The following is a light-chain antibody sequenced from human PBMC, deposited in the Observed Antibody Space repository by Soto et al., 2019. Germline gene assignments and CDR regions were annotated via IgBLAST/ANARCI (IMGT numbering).Light chain of an antibody. CDR3: SSYTSSSTPLV. Sequence: QSALTQPASGSGSPGQSITISCTGTSSDVGGYNYVSWYQQHPGKAPKLMIYDVTNRPSGVSNRFSGSKSGNTASLTISGLQAEDEADYYCSSYTSSSTPLVFGGGTQLTVL. V-gene: IGLV2-14*01. CDR1: SSDVGGYNY. CDR2: DVT. J-gene: IGLJ3*02.